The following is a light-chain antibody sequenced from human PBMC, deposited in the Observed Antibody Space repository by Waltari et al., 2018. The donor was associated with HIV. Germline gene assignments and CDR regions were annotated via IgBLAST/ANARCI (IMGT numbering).Light chain of an antibody. CDR3: QVWDKTAACV. CDR1: DLGSTS. CDR2: DDS. J-gene: IGLJ3*02. V-gene: IGLV3-21*02. Sequence: SYVLTQPPSVSVAPGQTASINCRGDDLGSTSVQWYYQKSGQAPLLVVYDDSDRPSGIPARFSGSNSDNTATLNISRVAAGDEADYYCQVWDKTAACVFGGGTKLTVL.